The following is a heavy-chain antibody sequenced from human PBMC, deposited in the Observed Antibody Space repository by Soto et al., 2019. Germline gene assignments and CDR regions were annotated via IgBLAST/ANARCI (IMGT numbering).Heavy chain of an antibody. D-gene: IGHD5-18*01. J-gene: IGHJ4*02. CDR2: IKSKSDGETA. Sequence: GGSLRLSCAASGLTFINVWMTWVRQAPGKGLEWVGRIKSKSDGETADVAAPVKARFTISRDDSNNTVFLEMNSLKSEDTALYYCAITAMINRDSSTSFDYWGRGTHVTVSS. V-gene: IGHV3-15*01. CDR3: AITAMINRDSSTSFDY. CDR1: GLTFINVW.